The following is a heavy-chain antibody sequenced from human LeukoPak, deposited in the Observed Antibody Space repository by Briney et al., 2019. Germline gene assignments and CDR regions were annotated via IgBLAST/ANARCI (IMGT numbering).Heavy chain of an antibody. J-gene: IGHJ4*02. CDR3: ARDGGTAGYSSGSDY. V-gene: IGHV1-18*01. CDR2: ISCNNGDT. CDR1: GYTFTING. D-gene: IGHD5-18*01. Sequence: GASVTVSFKASGYTFTINGITWVRQAPGQGLEWVGWISCNNGDTRYAQKFQGRVTVTTDTSTSTAYMELRSLRSDDTAVYYCARDGGTAGYSSGSDYWGQGTLVTVSS.